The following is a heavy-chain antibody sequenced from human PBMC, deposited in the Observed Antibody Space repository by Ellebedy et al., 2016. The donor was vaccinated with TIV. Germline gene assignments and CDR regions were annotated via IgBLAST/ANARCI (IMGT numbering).Heavy chain of an antibody. CDR1: GFTFSNAW. J-gene: IGHJ6*02. CDR2: IKSKTDGGTT. V-gene: IGHV3-15*01. Sequence: GGSLRLSCAASGFTFSNAWMSWVRQAPGKGLEWVGRIKSKTDGGTTDYAAPVKGRFTISRDDSKNTLYLQMNSLKTEDTAVYYCTTGEAGPPDGYYYYYGMDVWGQGTTVTVSS. D-gene: IGHD6-13*01. CDR3: TTGEAGPPDGYYYYYGMDV.